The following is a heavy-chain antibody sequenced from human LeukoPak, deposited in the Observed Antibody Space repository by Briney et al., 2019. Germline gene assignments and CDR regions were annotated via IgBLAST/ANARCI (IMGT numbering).Heavy chain of an antibody. CDR2: IIPIFGTA. CDR1: GYTFTTYA. Sequence: GASVKVSCKTSGYTFTTYAISWVRQAPGQGLEWMGGIIPIFGTANYAQKFQGRVTITADESTSTAYMGLSSLRSEDTAVYYCARPPGRYYYGMDVWGQGTTVTVSS. V-gene: IGHV1-69*13. CDR3: ARPPGRYYYGMDV. J-gene: IGHJ6*02. D-gene: IGHD1-26*01.